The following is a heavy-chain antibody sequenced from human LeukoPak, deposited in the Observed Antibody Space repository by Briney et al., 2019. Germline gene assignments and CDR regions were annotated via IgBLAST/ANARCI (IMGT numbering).Heavy chain of an antibody. CDR3: ARFSSSTSTPFGP. D-gene: IGHD2-2*01. V-gene: IGHV4-38-2*02. J-gene: IGHJ5*02. CDR2: IYHSGST. Sequence: SETLSLTCTVSGYSISSGYYWGWIRQPPGKGLEWIGSIYHSGSTYYNPSLKSRVTISVDTSKNQFSLKLSSVTAADTAVYYCARFSSSTSTPFGPWGQGTLVTVSP. CDR1: GYSISSGYY.